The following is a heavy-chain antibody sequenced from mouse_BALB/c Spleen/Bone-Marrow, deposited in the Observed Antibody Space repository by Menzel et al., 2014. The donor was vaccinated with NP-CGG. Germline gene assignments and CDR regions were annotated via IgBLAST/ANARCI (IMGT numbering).Heavy chain of an antibody. CDR1: GYTFSSYW. D-gene: IGHD2-1*01. Sequence: QAQLQQSGAELMKPGASVRISCKATGYTFSSYWIEWVKLRPGHGLEWIGEILPGSGTSNYDMKFKGKATFTADTSSNTAYMQLSSLISEDSAVYYCARVLYYGNYDSFAYWGQGTPVTVPA. V-gene: IGHV1-9*01. CDR2: ILPGSGTS. CDR3: ARVLYYGNYDSFAY. J-gene: IGHJ3*01.